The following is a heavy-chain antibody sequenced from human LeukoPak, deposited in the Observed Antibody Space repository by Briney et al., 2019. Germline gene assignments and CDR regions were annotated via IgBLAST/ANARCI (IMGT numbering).Heavy chain of an antibody. CDR2: INHSGST. CDR1: GGSFSGYY. D-gene: IGHD1-14*01. J-gene: IGHJ4*02. V-gene: IGHV4-34*01. CDR3: ARDSLTLNCFDY. Sequence: PSETLSLTCAVYGGSFSGYYWSWIRQPPGKGLEWIGEINHSGSTNYNPSLKSRVTISVDTSKNQFSLKLSSVTAADTAMYYCARDSLTLNCFDYWGQGTLVTVSS.